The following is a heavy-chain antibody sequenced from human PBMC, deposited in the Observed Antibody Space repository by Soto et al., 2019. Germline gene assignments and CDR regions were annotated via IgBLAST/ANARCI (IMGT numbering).Heavy chain of an antibody. D-gene: IGHD3-3*01. V-gene: IGHV3-74*01. CDR3: ASITLEGTDY. CDR2: INIDGSST. J-gene: IGHJ4*02. Sequence: GGSLILSCAASVFTFSTYWMHWVGQAPGKWLVWFSRINIDGSSTXXADSVKGRXTISRYSSENTXYLQMXSLRAEDTAVYYCASITLEGTDYWGQGTLAXVSS. CDR1: VFTFSTYW.